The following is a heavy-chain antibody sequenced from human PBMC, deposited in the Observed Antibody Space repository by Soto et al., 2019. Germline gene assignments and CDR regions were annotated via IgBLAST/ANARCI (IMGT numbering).Heavy chain of an antibody. V-gene: IGHV3-21*06. Sequence: GGSLRLSCAASGFTFSTYSMNWVRQAPGKGLEWVSSISYSISYIYYADSVKGRFTISRDNAKNSLYLQMNSLRAEDTAVYYCARDGSYGDRFDHWGQGTLVTVSS. CDR3: ARDGSYGDRFDH. CDR2: ISYSISYI. CDR1: GFTFSTYS. J-gene: IGHJ4*02. D-gene: IGHD4-17*01.